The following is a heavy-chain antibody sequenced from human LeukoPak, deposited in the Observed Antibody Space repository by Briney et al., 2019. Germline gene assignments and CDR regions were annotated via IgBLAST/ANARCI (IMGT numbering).Heavy chain of an antibody. CDR3: ARDRDGGLEVDY. CDR1: GFTFSSYS. D-gene: IGHD1-1*01. CDR2: ISSSSSYI. J-gene: IGHJ4*02. Sequence: PGGSLRLSCAASGFTFSSYSMNWVRQAPGKGLEWVSSISSSSSYIYYADSVKGRFTISRDNAENSLYLQMNSLRAEDTAVYYCARDRDGGLEVDYWGQGTLVTVSS. V-gene: IGHV3-21*01.